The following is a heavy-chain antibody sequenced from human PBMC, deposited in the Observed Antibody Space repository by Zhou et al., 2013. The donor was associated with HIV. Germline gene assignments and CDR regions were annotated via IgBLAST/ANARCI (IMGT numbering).Heavy chain of an antibody. J-gene: IGHJ5*02. CDR1: GGSLSNSA. V-gene: IGHV1-69*10. D-gene: IGHD4-4*01. Sequence: QIQLVQSGAEVKKPGSSVKVSCKASGGSLSNSAISWVRQAPGEGPEWMGGIIPILGIANYAQKFQGRVTITADKSTSTAYMELSSLRSEDTAVYYCARGGSHYSNYWWFDPLGPGEPWSPSPQ. CDR2: IIPILGIA. CDR3: ARGGSHYSNYWWFDP.